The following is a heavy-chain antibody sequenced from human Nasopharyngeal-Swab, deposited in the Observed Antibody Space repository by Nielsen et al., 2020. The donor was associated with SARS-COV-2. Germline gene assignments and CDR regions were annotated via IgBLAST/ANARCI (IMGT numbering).Heavy chain of an antibody. V-gene: IGHV3-74*01. CDR2: ISTDGSGT. CDR1: GFTFSSYW. CDR3: ARREGFCSGGTCYLDY. Sequence: GESLKISCSASGFTFSSYWMHWVRQLPGKGLVWVSRISTDGSGTNYADSVKGRFTVSRDNAKNTLYLQMKSLRAEDTAVYYCARREGFCSGGTCYLDYWGQGTLVTVSS. J-gene: IGHJ4*02. D-gene: IGHD2-15*01.